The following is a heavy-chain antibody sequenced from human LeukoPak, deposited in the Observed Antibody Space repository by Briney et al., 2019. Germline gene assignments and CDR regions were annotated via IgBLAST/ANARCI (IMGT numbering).Heavy chain of an antibody. Sequence: ASVKVSCKASGYTFTSYAMHWVRQAPGQRLEWMGRINAGNGNTKYSQKFQGRVTITRDTSASTAYMELSSLRSEDTAVYYCARYIAAAGKALDYWGQGTLVTVSS. V-gene: IGHV1-3*01. CDR1: GYTFTSYA. CDR2: INAGNGNT. D-gene: IGHD6-13*01. J-gene: IGHJ4*02. CDR3: ARYIAAAGKALDY.